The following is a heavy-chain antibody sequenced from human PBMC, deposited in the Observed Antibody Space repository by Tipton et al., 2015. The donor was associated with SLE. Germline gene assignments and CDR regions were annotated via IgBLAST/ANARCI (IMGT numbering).Heavy chain of an antibody. Sequence: SLRLSCAASGFTFSSYAMSWVRQAPGKGLEWVSAISGSGGSTYYADSVKGRFTISRDNSKNTLYLQMNSLRAEDTAVYSCARDRVRYYGSGSPDAFDIWGQGTMVTVSS. D-gene: IGHD3-10*01. CDR1: GFTFSSYA. CDR2: ISGSGGST. V-gene: IGHV3-23*01. J-gene: IGHJ3*02. CDR3: ARDRVRYYGSGSPDAFDI.